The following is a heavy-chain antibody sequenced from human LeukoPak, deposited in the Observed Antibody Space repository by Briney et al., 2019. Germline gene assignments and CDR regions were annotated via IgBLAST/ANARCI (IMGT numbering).Heavy chain of an antibody. CDR2: INTTTGNP. CDR3: ARGHDTTGYFAY. V-gene: IGHV7-4-1*02. CDR1: GYTFTSFP. Sequence: VASVKVSCKPSGYTFTSFPINWVRQAPGQGLEWMGWINTTTGNPTYAQGLTGQFVFSLDTSVSTAYLQTTSLKAEDIGVYYCARGHDTTGYFAYWGQGSLVTVSS. J-gene: IGHJ4*02. D-gene: IGHD3-9*01.